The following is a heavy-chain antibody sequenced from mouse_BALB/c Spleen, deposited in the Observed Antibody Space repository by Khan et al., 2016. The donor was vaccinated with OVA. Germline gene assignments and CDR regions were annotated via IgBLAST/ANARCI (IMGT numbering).Heavy chain of an antibody. CDR3: SRSGYGFGAY. J-gene: IGHJ3*01. CDR1: GYAFTNYL. CDR2: INPGSGGT. Sequence: QVRLQQSGAELVRPGTSVKVSCKASGYAFTNYLIEWVKQRPGQGLEWIGVINPGSGGTNYNEKFKDKATLTADKSSSPAYMQLSSLTSDDSAVYFCSRSGYGFGAYWGPGTLVTVSA. V-gene: IGHV1-54*01. D-gene: IGHD3-2*02.